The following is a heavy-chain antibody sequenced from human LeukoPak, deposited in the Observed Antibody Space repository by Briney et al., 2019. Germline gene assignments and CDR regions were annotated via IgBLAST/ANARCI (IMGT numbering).Heavy chain of an antibody. CDR3: ARDSMYSGRYYDAFDM. V-gene: IGHV3-48*03. D-gene: IGHD1-26*01. J-gene: IGHJ3*02. CDR2: ISRTGNSI. CDR1: GFTLSSYE. Sequence: GGSLRLSCAASGFTLSSYEMNWVRLAPGKGLEWISYISRTGNSIYYADSVKGRFAISGDNSKNTLYLQMNSLRAEDTAVYYCARDSMYSGRYYDAFDMWGQGTKVTVSS.